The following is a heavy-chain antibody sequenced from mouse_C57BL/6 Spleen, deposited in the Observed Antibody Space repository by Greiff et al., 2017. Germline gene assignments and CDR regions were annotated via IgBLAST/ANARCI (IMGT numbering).Heavy chain of an antibody. Sequence: VQLQQSVAELVRPGASVKLSCTASGFNFKNSYMHWVKQRPEQGLEWIGRIDPANGNTKYAPKFQGKATITADTSSNTAYLQLSSLTSEDTAIYYAARPLGDYAMDYWGQGTSVTVSS. CDR3: ARPLGDYAMDY. J-gene: IGHJ4*01. CDR1: GFNFKNSY. D-gene: IGHD3-3*01. CDR2: IDPANGNT. V-gene: IGHV14-3*01.